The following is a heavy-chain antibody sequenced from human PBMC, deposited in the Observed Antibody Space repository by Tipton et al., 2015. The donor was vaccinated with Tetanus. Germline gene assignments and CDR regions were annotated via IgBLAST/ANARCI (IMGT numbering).Heavy chain of an antibody. CDR3: TTGGKYNWNGGSKEYYYYGMDV. D-gene: IGHD1-1*01. Sequence: SLRLSCAASGFTFSNAWMSWVRQAPGKGLEWVGRIKSKTDGGTTDYAAPVKGRFTISRDDSKNTLYLQMNSLKTEDTAVYYCTTGGKYNWNGGSKEYYYYGMDVWGQGTTVTVSS. CDR2: IKSKTDGGTT. V-gene: IGHV3-15*01. J-gene: IGHJ6*02. CDR1: GFTFSNAW.